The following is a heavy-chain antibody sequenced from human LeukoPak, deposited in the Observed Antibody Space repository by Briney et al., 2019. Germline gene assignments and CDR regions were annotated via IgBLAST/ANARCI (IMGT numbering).Heavy chain of an antibody. D-gene: IGHD2-8*01. Sequence: SETLSLTCTVSGGSISSSSYYWGWIRQPPGKGLEWIGSIYYSGSTYYNPSLKSRVTISVDTSKNQFSLKLSSVTAADTAVYYCARHSAGYCTNGVCYTGHYFDYWGQGTLVTVSP. V-gene: IGHV4-39*01. J-gene: IGHJ4*02. CDR1: GGSISSSSYY. CDR2: IYYSGST. CDR3: ARHSAGYCTNGVCYTGHYFDY.